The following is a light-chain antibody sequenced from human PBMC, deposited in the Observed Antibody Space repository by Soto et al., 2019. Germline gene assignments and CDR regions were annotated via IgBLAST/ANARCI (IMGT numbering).Light chain of an antibody. CDR3: QQYNNWRLT. V-gene: IGKV3-15*01. CDR2: GAS. Sequence: EIVMTQSPSTLSVSLGERATLSCIASQSVSSNLAWYQQKPGQAPRLLIYGASTRATGIPARFSGSGSGTEFTLTISSLQYEDFAVYYCQQYNNWRLTLGTGTKVDIK. CDR1: QSVSSN. J-gene: IGKJ3*01.